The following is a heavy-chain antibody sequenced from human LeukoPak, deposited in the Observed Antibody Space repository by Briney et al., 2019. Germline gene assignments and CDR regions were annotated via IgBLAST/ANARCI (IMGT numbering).Heavy chain of an antibody. CDR2: ISGSGGST. D-gene: IGHD6-19*01. CDR3: AKDSRSSGWYALDY. V-gene: IGHV3-23*01. CDR1: GFTFSSYG. Sequence: GGSLRLSCAASGFTFSSYGMSWVRQAPGKGLEWVSAISGSGGSTYYADSVKGRFTISRDNYKNTLYLQMNSLRAEDTAVYYCAKDSRSSGWYALDYWGQGTLVTVSS. J-gene: IGHJ4*02.